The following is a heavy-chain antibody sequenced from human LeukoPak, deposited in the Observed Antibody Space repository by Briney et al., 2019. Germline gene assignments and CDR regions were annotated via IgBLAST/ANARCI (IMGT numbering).Heavy chain of an antibody. V-gene: IGHV4-59*08. J-gene: IGHJ4*02. CDR1: GGSMSSYY. D-gene: IGHD6-13*01. CDR3: ASHHKYSSRWPPSYYFDY. CDR2: IYYSGTT. Sequence: NSSETLSLTCTVSGGSMSSYYWNWIRQPPGKGLEWIGYIYYSGTTNYNPSLKSRVTISVDTSKNQFSLKLSPVTAADTAVYYCASHHKYSSRWPPSYYFDYWGQGTLVTVSS.